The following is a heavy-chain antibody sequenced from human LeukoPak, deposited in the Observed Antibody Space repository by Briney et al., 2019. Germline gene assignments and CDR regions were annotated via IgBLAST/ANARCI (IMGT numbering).Heavy chain of an antibody. D-gene: IGHD3-10*01. CDR3: ARDPYYYGPGSYSPLDY. V-gene: IGHV4-59*12. CDR1: GGSMSSYH. CDR2: IHYSGST. Sequence: PSETLSLTCTVSGGSMSSYHWSWIRQPPGKGLEWIGYIHYSGSTNYNPSLKSRVTISVDTSKNQFSLKLTSVTAADTAVYYCARDPYYYGPGSYSPLDYWGQGTLVTVSS. J-gene: IGHJ4*02.